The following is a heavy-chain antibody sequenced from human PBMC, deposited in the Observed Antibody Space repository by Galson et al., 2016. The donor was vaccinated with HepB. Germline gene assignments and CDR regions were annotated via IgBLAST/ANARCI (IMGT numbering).Heavy chain of an antibody. V-gene: IGHV3-23*01. J-gene: IGHJ5*02. CDR1: GFTFSSYA. Sequence: SLRLSCAASGFTFSSYAMSWVRQAPGKGLEWVSTISGSGATTYVADSVKGRFTMSRDNSKNTLYLQMNSLRVEDTAIYYCAKGGQWLLRRPGWFDPWGQGTLVSVSS. D-gene: IGHD6-19*01. CDR2: ISGSGATT. CDR3: AKGGQWLLRRPGWFDP.